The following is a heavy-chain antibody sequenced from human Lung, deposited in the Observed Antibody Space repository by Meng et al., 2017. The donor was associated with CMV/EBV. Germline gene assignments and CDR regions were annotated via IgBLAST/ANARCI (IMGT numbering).Heavy chain of an antibody. J-gene: IGHJ4*01. CDR2: INTYNGNT. Sequence: ASVXVSCKASDYSFTSYGITWVRQAPGQGLEWMGWINTYNGNTNYAQKFQGRVTMTTDTSTSTAYMELRSLRSDDRAVYYCARSITIFQIDYWGHGTLVTVSS. D-gene: IGHD3-9*01. V-gene: IGHV1-18*01. CDR1: DYSFTSYG. CDR3: ARSITIFQIDY.